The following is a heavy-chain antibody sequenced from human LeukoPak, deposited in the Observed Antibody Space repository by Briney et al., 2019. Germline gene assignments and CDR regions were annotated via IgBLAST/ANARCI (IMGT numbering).Heavy chain of an antibody. J-gene: IGHJ4*02. D-gene: IGHD1-1*01. CDR2: INPSSGST. CDR3: ARILGTTDPFDY. Sequence: ASVKVSCKTSGYSFTGYYIHWVRQAPGQGLEWMGWINPSSGSTNYAQKFLGRVTMTRDTSVTTAYMELGSLRSDDTAIYYCARILGTTDPFDYWGQGTLVTVSS. CDR1: GYSFTGYY. V-gene: IGHV1-2*02.